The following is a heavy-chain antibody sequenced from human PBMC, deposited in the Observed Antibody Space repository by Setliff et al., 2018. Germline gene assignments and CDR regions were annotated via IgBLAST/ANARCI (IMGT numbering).Heavy chain of an antibody. D-gene: IGHD3-10*01. J-gene: IGHJ6*02. CDR1: GGSISSYY. Sequence: SETLSLTCTVSGGSISSYYWGWIRQPPGKGLEWIGSIYYSGSTYYNPSLKNRVTISVDTSKNQFSLKLSSVTAADTAVYYCSRDLGDYGSGSYSIPHYYYYYGMDVWGQGTTVTVSS. CDR2: IYYSGST. V-gene: IGHV4-39*07. CDR3: SRDLGDYGSGSYSIPHYYYYYGMDV.